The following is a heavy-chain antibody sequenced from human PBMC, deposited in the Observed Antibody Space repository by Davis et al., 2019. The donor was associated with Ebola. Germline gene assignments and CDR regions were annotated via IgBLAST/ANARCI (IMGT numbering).Heavy chain of an antibody. J-gene: IGHJ1*01. D-gene: IGHD6-19*01. CDR1: GFTFSNAW. CDR3: TRTGYSSAWGYDG. V-gene: IGHV3-15*07. Sequence: GESLKISCAASGFTFSNAWMNWVRQAPGKGLEWVGRIKSKTDGGTTDYAAPVKGRFTISRDDSKNMAYLQMSSLKIEDTAVYYCTRTGYSSAWGYDGWGQGTLVTVSS. CDR2: IKSKTDGGTT.